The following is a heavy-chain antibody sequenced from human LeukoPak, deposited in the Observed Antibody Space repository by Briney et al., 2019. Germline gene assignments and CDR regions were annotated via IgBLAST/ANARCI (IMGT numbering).Heavy chain of an antibody. J-gene: IGHJ6*03. CDR1: GGSISSDY. CDR2: IYYSGST. Sequence: SETLSLTCTVSGGSISSDYWSWIRQPPGKGLEWIGYIYYSGSTNYNPSLKSRVTISVDTSKNQFSLKLSSVTAADTAVYYCARKDYYMDVWGKGTTVTVSS. V-gene: IGHV4-59*01. CDR3: ARKDYYMDV.